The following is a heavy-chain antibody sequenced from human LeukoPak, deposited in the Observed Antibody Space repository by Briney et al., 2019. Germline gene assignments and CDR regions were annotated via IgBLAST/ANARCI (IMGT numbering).Heavy chain of an antibody. Sequence: TGGSLRLSCAASGFTVSSNYMSWVRQAPGKGLEWVSVIYSGGSTYYADSVKGRFTISRDNSKNTLYLQMNRLRAKDTAVYYCARVGDGYSALHYWGQGTLVTVSS. CDR3: ARVGDGYSALHY. CDR2: IYSGGST. CDR1: GFTVSSNY. J-gene: IGHJ4*02. V-gene: IGHV3-53*01. D-gene: IGHD5-24*01.